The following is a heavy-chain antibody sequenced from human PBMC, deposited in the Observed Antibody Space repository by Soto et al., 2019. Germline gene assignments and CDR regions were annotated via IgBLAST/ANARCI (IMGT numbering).Heavy chain of an antibody. CDR2: IIPIFGTA. Sequence: SVKGSCKAAGGSFSVYPISCVRHAPGQGLEWMGGIIPIFGTANYAQKFQGRVTITADESTSTAYMELSSLRSEDTAVYYCARDSALLAGDKIGFPLGYYYGMDVWGQGTTVTVSS. D-gene: IGHD2-21*01. V-gene: IGHV1-69*01. CDR3: ARDSALLAGDKIGFPLGYYYGMDV. J-gene: IGHJ6*02. CDR1: GGSFSVYP.